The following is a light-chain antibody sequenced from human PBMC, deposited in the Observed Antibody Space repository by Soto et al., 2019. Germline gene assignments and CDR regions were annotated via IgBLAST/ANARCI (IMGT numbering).Light chain of an antibody. CDR3: RSYAGSSIYVV. J-gene: IGLJ2*01. CDR2: EGN. Sequence: QSALTQPASVSGSPGQSITISCTGTSSDVGSYNLVSWYQQHPGKAPKLMIYEGNKRPSGVSNRFSGSKSGNTASLTISGLQAEDEADYYCRSYAGSSIYVVFGGGTKLTVL. V-gene: IGLV2-23*01. CDR1: SSDVGSYNL.